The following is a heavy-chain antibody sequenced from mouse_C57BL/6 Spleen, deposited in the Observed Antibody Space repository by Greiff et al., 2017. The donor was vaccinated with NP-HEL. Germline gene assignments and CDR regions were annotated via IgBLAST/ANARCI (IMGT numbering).Heavy chain of an antibody. J-gene: IGHJ4*01. CDR1: GYAFSSSW. CDR3: ARSDGYYGGAMDY. CDR2: IYPGDGDT. V-gene: IGHV1-82*01. D-gene: IGHD2-3*01. Sequence: VQLQQSGPELVKPGASVKISCKASGYAFSSSWMNWVKQRPGKGLEWIGRIYPGDGDTNYNGKFKGKATLTADKSSSTAYMQLSSLTSEDSAVYFCARSDGYYGGAMDYWGQGTSVTVSS.